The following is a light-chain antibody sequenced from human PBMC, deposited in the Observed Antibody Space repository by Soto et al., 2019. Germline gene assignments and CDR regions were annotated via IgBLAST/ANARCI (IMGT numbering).Light chain of an antibody. CDR1: SGYSNYK. Sequence: QPVLTQPPSASASLGASVTLTCTLSSGYSNYKVDWYQQRPGKGPRFVMRVGTGGIVGSKGDGISERFSVLGSGLNRYLTIKNIQEEDESDYHCGADHGSGSNFVVVFGGGTKLTVL. CDR3: GADHGSGSNFVVV. J-gene: IGLJ2*01. CDR2: VGTGGIVG. V-gene: IGLV9-49*01.